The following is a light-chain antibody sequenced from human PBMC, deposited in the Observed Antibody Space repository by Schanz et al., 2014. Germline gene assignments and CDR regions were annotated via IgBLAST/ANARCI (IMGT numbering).Light chain of an antibody. CDR1: QDISNY. CDR2: DAS. CDR3: QQYESLPRT. V-gene: IGKV1-33*01. Sequence: DIQMTQSPSSLSASVGDRVTITCQASQDISNYLNWYQQKPGKAPKLLIYDASTLNTGVPSRFSGGGYGTDFTFTISSLQPEDIATYYCQQYESLPRTFGQGAKLEIK. J-gene: IGKJ2*01.